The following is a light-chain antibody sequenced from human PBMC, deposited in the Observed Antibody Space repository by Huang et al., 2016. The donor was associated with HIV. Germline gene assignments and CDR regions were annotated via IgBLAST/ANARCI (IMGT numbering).Light chain of an antibody. J-gene: IGKJ4*01. V-gene: IGKV3-15*01. CDR2: GAT. Sequence: ELVMTKSPATLSVSPGERATLSCRASQSVSSNLAWYQPKPGQAPRLLIYGATTRATGIPARFSGSGSGTEFTLTISSLQSEDFAVYYCQQYNNWPPLTFGGGTKVEIK. CDR3: QQYNNWPPLT. CDR1: QSVSSN.